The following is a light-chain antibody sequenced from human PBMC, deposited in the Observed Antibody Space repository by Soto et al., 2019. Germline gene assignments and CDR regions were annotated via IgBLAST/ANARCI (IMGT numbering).Light chain of an antibody. Sequence: QAVVTQEPSLTVSPGGTVTLTCGSSSGSVTSGHYPFWFQQKPGQAPRTLICDTSDRHSWTPAQFSGSLLGGKAALTLSGVQPEDEAEYYCLLFYGDAMVFGGGTKVTVL. CDR2: DTS. CDR1: SGSVTSGHY. J-gene: IGLJ2*01. CDR3: LLFYGDAMV. V-gene: IGLV7-46*01.